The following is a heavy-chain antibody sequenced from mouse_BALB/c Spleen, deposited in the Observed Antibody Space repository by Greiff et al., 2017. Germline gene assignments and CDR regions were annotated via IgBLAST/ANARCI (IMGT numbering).Heavy chain of an antibody. J-gene: IGHJ4*01. D-gene: IGHD1-1*01. CDR1: GDSITSGY. V-gene: IGHV3-8*02. CDR2: ISYSGST. Sequence: EVQLQESGPSLVKPSQTLSLTCSVTGDSITSGYWNWIRKFPGNKLEYMGYISYSGSTYYNPSLKSRISITRDTSKNQYYLQLNSVTTEDTATYYCARYYYGSSDAMDYWGQGTSVTVSS. CDR3: ARYYYGSSDAMDY.